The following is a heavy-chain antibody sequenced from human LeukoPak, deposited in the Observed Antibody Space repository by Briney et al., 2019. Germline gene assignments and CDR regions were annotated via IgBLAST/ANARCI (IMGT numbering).Heavy chain of an antibody. Sequence: ASVKVACKTSGYTFATYSINGVRQAPGHGLEWRGWISGYSGSTNYAQKLQGRVTMTTDTSTTTAYMELRSLKSDDTAVYYCARGHSSGRDYYFDTWGQGTLVTVSS. CDR2: ISGYSGST. CDR1: GYTFATYS. V-gene: IGHV1-18*01. D-gene: IGHD6-19*01. CDR3: ARGHSSGRDYYFDT. J-gene: IGHJ4*02.